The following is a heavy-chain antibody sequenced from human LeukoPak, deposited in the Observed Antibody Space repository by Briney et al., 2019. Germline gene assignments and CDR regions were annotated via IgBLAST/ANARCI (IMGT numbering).Heavy chain of an antibody. Sequence: SQTLSLACAISGDSVSSNSAAWNWIRQSPSRGLEWLGRTYYRSKWYNDYAVSVKSRITINPDTSKNQFSLQLNSVTPEDTAVYYCARSATYSSSPHFDYWGQGTLVTVSS. CDR1: GDSVSSNSAA. CDR3: ARSATYSSSPHFDY. D-gene: IGHD6-6*01. V-gene: IGHV6-1*01. J-gene: IGHJ4*02. CDR2: TYYRSKWYN.